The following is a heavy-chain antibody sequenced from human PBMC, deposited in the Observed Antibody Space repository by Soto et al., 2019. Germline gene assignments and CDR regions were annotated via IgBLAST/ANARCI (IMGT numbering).Heavy chain of an antibody. J-gene: IGHJ4*02. Sequence: QVQLVQSGAEVKKPGSSVKVSCKASGGTFSSYAISWVRQAPGQGLEWMGGIIPICGTANYAQKFQGRVTITADKSTSTAYMELSSLRSEDTAVYYCARTYYYDSSGYYGYFDYWGQGTLVTVSS. V-gene: IGHV1-69*06. D-gene: IGHD3-22*01. CDR3: ARTYYYDSSGYYGYFDY. CDR2: IIPICGTA. CDR1: GGTFSSYA.